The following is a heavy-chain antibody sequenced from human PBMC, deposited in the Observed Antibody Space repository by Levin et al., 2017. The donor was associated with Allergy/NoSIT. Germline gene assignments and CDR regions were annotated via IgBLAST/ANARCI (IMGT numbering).Heavy chain of an antibody. J-gene: IGHJ3*02. CDR2: IYYTGTT. Sequence: SETLSLTCTVSGCPIRTSSWSWLRQPPGKGLEWIGFIYYTGTTYYNPSLKSRVTISVDNSKNQFSLKLNSVTAADTAVYYCARDRAPSGFDAFDIWGLGTLVTVSS. CDR1: GCPIRTSS. CDR3: ARDRAPSGFDAFDI. D-gene: IGHD7-27*01. V-gene: IGHV4-59*01.